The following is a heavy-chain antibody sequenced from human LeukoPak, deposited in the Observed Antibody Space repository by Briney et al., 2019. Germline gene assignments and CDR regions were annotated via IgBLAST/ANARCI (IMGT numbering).Heavy chain of an antibody. CDR3: ARTTYSSGWTMDN. J-gene: IGHJ4*02. Sequence: GGSLRLSCAASGFIFSNYWMHWVRHAPGKGLGWVSRINSDGSGTSYADSVKGRFTISRDNAKNTLYVQMNRLRAEDTAVYYCARTTYSSGWTMDNWGEGTLVTVSS. D-gene: IGHD6-19*01. V-gene: IGHV3-74*01. CDR1: GFIFSNYW. CDR2: INSDGSGT.